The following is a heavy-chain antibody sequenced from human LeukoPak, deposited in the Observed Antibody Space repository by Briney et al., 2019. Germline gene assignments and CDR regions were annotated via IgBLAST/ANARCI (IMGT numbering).Heavy chain of an antibody. CDR1: GFTFSNAW. CDR2: ISSSGSTI. V-gene: IGHV3-11*04. CDR3: ASEGASPGGYYYMDV. Sequence: GGSLRLSCAASGFTFSNAWMSWIRQAPGKGLEWVSYISSSGSTIYYADSVKGRFTISRDNAKNSLYLQMNSLRAEDTAVYYCASEGASPGGYYYMDVWGKGTTVTVSS. D-gene: IGHD1-26*01. J-gene: IGHJ6*03.